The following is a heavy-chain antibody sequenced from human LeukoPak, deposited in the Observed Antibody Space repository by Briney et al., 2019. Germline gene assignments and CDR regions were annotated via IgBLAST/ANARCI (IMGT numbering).Heavy chain of an antibody. Sequence: HAGGSLRLSCAASGFTFSNYEMHWVRQAPGKGLEWVSYISSNGSDIYYADSVKGRFTISRDNAKNSLYLHMNSLRAEDTAVYYCARDYGGSSPFDYWGQGTLVTVSS. CDR3: ARDYGGSSPFDY. CDR2: ISSNGSDI. V-gene: IGHV3-48*03. D-gene: IGHD4-23*01. CDR1: GFTFSNYE. J-gene: IGHJ4*02.